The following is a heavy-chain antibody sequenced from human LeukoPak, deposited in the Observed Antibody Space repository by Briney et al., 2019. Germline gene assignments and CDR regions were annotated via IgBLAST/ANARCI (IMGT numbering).Heavy chain of an antibody. V-gene: IGHV3-74*01. D-gene: IGHD6-13*01. J-gene: IGHJ4*02. CDR1: GFTFSSYW. CDR2: INTDGSST. Sequence: PGGSLRLSCAASGFTFSSYWMHWVRQAPGKWLVWVSRINTDGSSTNYATSVKGRFTMSRDNAKNTLYLQMSSLTAEDTAVYYCARDSLNRGIAAAGNFDYWGQGTLVTVSS. CDR3: ARDSLNRGIAAAGNFDY.